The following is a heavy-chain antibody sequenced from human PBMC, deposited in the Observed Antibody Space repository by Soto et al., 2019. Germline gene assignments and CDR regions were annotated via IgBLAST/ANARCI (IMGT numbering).Heavy chain of an antibody. CDR1: GFTFRSYY. V-gene: IGHV3-7*01. D-gene: IGHD3-3*01. CDR2: IKQDGSEK. J-gene: IGHJ3*02. Sequence: EVQLVESGGGLVQPGGSLRLSCAASGFTFRSYYMSWVRQLPGKGLEWVANIKQDGSEKYYVDSVKGRFTISRDNAKNSLYLQMNSLTAEDTAVYYCARDGYYAGFDIWGQGTVVTVSS. CDR3: ARDGYYAGFDI.